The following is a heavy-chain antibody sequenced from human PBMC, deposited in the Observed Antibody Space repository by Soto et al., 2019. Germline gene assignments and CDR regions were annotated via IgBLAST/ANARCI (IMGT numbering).Heavy chain of an antibody. CDR3: ARAKAPLYSSSWYWFDP. CDR1: GGSISSSSYF. CDR2: IYYSGGT. V-gene: IGHV4-39*01. Sequence: PSETLSLTCTVSGGSISSSSYFWGWIRQPPGKGLEWVGSIYYSGGTNYNPSLKSRVTISVDTSKNQFSLKLSSVTAADTAVYYCARAKAPLYSSSWYWFDPWGQGTLVTVSS. J-gene: IGHJ5*02. D-gene: IGHD6-13*01.